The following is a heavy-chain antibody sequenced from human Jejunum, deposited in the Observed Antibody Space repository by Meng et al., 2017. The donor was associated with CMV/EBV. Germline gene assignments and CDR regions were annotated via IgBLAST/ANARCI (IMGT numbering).Heavy chain of an antibody. CDR3: ARDIDH. CDR1: GFTFSSYN. CDR2: ISSSSRYI. V-gene: IGHV3-21*01. J-gene: IGHJ5*02. Sequence: EVQLVDSGGGWVKPGGSLRLSCIGSGFTFSSYNMNWVRQAPGKGLEWVSSISSSSRYINYADSVKGRFTISRDNAKNSLYLQMNSLRVEDTAIYYCARDIDHWGQGTLVTVSS.